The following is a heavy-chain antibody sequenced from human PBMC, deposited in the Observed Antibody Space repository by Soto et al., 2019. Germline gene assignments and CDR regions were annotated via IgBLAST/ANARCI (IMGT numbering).Heavy chain of an antibody. CDR1: GGSITSNTHS. D-gene: IGHD2-15*01. CDR2: IYDTGGT. V-gene: IGHV4-39*02. Sequence: QLQLQESGPGLVKPSETLSLTCTVSGGSITSNTHSWVWIRQPPGKGLECIGAIYDTGGTYYNPSLESRVTMFVDMSKGHFSLKLRSVTAADTAVYYCASLRGGFWGQGTLVTVSS. J-gene: IGHJ4*02. CDR3: ASLRGGF.